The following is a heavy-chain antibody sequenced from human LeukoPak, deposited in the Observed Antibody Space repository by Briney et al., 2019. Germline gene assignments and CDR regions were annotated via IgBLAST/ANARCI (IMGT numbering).Heavy chain of an antibody. CDR2: IYYSGST. V-gene: IGHV4-39*01. J-gene: IGHJ6*03. Sequence: SETLSLTCTVSGGSISSSSYYWGWIRQPPGKGLEWIGSIYYSGSTYYNPSLKSRVTISVDTSKNQFSLKLSSVTAADTAVYYCARQGSQLRFLEWLSEGGPYYMDVWAKGPRSPSP. D-gene: IGHD3-3*01. CDR3: ARQGSQLRFLEWLSEGGPYYMDV. CDR1: GGSISSSSYY.